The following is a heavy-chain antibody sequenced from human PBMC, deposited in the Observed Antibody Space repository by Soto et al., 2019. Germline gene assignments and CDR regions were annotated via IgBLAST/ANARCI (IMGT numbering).Heavy chain of an antibody. CDR1: CGSISSYY. J-gene: IGHJ5*02. Sequence: PSETLSLTCTVSCGSISSYYWRWIRQPPGKGLEWIGYIYYSGSTNYNPSLKSRVTISVGTSKNQFSLKLSSVTAADTAVYYCARDSYDILTGYGNWFDPWGQGTLVTVS. CDR2: IYYSGST. V-gene: IGHV4-59*01. CDR3: ARDSYDILTGYGNWFDP. D-gene: IGHD3-9*01.